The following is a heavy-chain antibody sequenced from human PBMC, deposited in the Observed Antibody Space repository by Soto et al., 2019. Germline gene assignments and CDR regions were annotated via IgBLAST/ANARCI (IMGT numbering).Heavy chain of an antibody. CDR2: IIPIFGTA. J-gene: IGHJ4*02. CDR3: VRTRYYYDSSGFVV. V-gene: IGHV1-69*13. D-gene: IGHD3-22*01. Sequence: SVKVSCKASGGTFSSYAISWVRQAPGQGLEWMGGIIPIFGTANYAQKFQGRVTITADESTSTAYMELSSLRSEDTAVYYCVRTRYYYDSSGFVVWGQGSLVTVSS. CDR1: GGTFSSYA.